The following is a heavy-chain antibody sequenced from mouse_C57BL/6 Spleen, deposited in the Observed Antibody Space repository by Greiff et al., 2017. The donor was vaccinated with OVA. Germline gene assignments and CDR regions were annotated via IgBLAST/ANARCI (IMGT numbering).Heavy chain of an antibody. J-gene: IGHJ3*01. CDR1: GFNIKDYY. V-gene: IGHV14-2*01. CDR2: IVPEDGET. CDR3: APLGSSLAWFAD. D-gene: IGHD1-1*01. Sequence: VQLPQSGAELVKPGASVKLSCTASGFNIKDYYMHWVKQRTEQGLEWIGRIVPEDGETKYAPKFQGKATITADSSSNTAYLQLSSLTSEDTAVNYCAPLGSSLAWFADWGQGTLVTVSA.